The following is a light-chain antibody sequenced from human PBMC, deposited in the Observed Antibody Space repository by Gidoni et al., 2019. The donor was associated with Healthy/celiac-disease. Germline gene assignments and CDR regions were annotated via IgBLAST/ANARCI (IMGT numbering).Light chain of an antibody. Sequence: DIHLPHSPSSLSASVGDRVTITCRASQSISSYLNWYQQKPGKAPKLLIYAASSLQSGVPSRFSGSGSGTDFTLTISSLQPEDFATYYCQQSYSTPLTFXGXTKVEIK. CDR1: QSISSY. V-gene: IGKV1-39*01. CDR3: QQSYSTPLT. CDR2: AAS. J-gene: IGKJ4*01.